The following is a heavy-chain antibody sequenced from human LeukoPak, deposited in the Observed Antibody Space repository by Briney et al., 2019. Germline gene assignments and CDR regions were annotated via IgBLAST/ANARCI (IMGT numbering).Heavy chain of an antibody. D-gene: IGHD3-10*01. J-gene: IGHJ4*02. CDR3: ARERGYYGSGRLVDY. V-gene: IGHV3-74*01. Sequence: GGSLRLSCAASGLTFSSHWMHWVRQAPGKGLVWVSRITNDGSSTTYADSVKGRFTISRDNAKNMLYLQVNSLRAEDTAVYYCARERGYYGSGRLVDYWGQGTLVTVSS. CDR2: ITNDGSST. CDR1: GLTFSSHW.